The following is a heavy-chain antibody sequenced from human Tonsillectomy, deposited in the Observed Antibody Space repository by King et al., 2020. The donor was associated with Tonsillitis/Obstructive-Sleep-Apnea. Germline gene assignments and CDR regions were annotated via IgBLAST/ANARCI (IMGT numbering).Heavy chain of an antibody. CDR2: IYPGDSDT. CDR3: ARINAAAGTSGAGDY. V-gene: IGHV5-51*03. CDR1: GYSFTTYW. Sequence: QLVQSGAEVKKPGESLKISCKGSGYSFTTYWSGWVRQMPGKGLEWMGSIYPGDSDTRYSPSFQGQVTISADKSISTAYLQWSSLKASDTAMYYCARINAAAGTSGAGDYWGQGTLVTVSS. D-gene: IGHD6-13*01. J-gene: IGHJ4*02.